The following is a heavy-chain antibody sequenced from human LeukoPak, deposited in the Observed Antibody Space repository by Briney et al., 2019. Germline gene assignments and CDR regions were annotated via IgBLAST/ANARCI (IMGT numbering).Heavy chain of an antibody. Sequence: GGSLRLSCAASGFIFSSNAMSWVRQAPGKGLEWVAALSSSGESTYYADSVKGRFTISRDNSKNTLYLQMNSLRAEDTAVYYCARDHGHYYGSGSYYNGKYYYYYMDVWGKGTTVTISS. CDR1: GFIFSSNA. CDR3: ARDHGHYYGSGSYYNGKYYYYYMDV. D-gene: IGHD3-10*01. CDR2: LSSSGEST. V-gene: IGHV3-23*01. J-gene: IGHJ6*03.